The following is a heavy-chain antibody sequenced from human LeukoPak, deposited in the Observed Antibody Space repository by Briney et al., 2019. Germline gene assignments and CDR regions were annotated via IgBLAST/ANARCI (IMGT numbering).Heavy chain of an antibody. CDR3: ARWGLDGSSGSLDY. CDR2: ISYDGSKT. Sequence: GRSLRLSCAASGFTFNIYAMHWVRQAPGKGLEWVAVISYDGSKTYYADSVKGRFTISRDNSKNTLYLQMNSLRAEDTAVYYCARWGLDGSSGSLDYWGQGTLVTVSS. J-gene: IGHJ4*02. V-gene: IGHV3-30-3*01. D-gene: IGHD3-22*01. CDR1: GFTFNIYA.